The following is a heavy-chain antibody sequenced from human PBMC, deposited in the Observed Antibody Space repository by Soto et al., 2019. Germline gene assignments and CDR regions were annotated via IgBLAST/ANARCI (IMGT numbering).Heavy chain of an antibody. CDR2: IWYDGSNK. V-gene: IGHV3-33*01. CDR3: ARDRNAEDSNYYYYGMDV. Sequence: GGSLRLSCAASGFTFSSYGMHWVRQAPGKGLEWVAVIWYDGSNKYYADSVKGRFTISRDNSKNTLYLQMNSLRAEDTAVYYCARDRNAEDSNYYYYGMDVWGQGTTVTVSS. CDR1: GFTFSSYG. J-gene: IGHJ6*02. D-gene: IGHD6-6*01.